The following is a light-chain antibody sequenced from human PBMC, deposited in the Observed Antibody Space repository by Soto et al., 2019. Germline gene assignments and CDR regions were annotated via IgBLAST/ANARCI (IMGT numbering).Light chain of an antibody. CDR2: GAS. CDR1: HSVNSN. Sequence: EIVMTQSPATLSVSPGERATLSCRASHSVNSNLAWYQQRPGQAPRLLISGASTRATGVPARFSGSGSETEFTLTISSLQSEDFAVYYCQQYNNWWTFGQGTKVESK. J-gene: IGKJ1*01. CDR3: QQYNNWWT. V-gene: IGKV3-15*01.